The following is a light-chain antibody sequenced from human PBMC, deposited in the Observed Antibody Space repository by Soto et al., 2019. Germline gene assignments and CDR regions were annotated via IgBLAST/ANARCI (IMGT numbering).Light chain of an antibody. CDR2: KAS. CDR1: QSITNR. V-gene: IGKV1-5*03. J-gene: IGKJ1*01. Sequence: DIQMTQSPSSLSASVGDRVAITCRASQSITNRLAWYQLKPGKAPKLLIYKASTLKSGVPSRFSGSGSGTEFTLTISSLQPDDFATYYCQHYNSYSEAFGQGTKVDIK. CDR3: QHYNSYSEA.